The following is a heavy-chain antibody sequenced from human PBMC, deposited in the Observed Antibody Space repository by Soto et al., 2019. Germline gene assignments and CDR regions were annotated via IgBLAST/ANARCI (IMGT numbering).Heavy chain of an antibody. D-gene: IGHD3-10*01. CDR1: GFSLSTSGVG. CDR2: IYWNDDK. J-gene: IGHJ4*02. V-gene: IGHV2-5*01. CDR3: AHSEYYYGSGSREYFDY. Sequence: GPTLVNPTQTLPLTCTFSGFSLSTSGVGVGWIRQPPGKALEWLALIYWNDDKRYSPSLKSRLTITKDTSKNQVVLTMTNMDPVDTATYYFAHSEYYYGSGSREYFDYWGQGTLVTVSS.